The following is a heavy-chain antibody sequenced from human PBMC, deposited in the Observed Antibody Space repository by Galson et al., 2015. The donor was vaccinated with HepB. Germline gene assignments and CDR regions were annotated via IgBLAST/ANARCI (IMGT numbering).Heavy chain of an antibody. CDR3: AQSRVYSGSYREPLDY. V-gene: IGHV3-48*03. CDR1: GFTFSSYE. Sequence: SLRLSCAASGFTFSSYEMNWVRQAPGKGLEWVSYISSSGSTIYYADSVKGRFTISRDNARNSLYLQMNSLRAEDTAVYYCAQSRVYSGSYREPLDYWGQGTLVTVSS. J-gene: IGHJ4*02. CDR2: ISSSGSTI. D-gene: IGHD1-26*01.